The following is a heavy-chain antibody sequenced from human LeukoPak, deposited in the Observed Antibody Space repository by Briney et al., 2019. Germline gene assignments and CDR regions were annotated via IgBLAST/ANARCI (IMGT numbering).Heavy chain of an antibody. CDR2: IHYTGSS. CDR1: GGSINSYY. CDR3: ARYGPGNNYDSSGSLDY. D-gene: IGHD3-22*01. J-gene: IGHJ4*02. V-gene: IGHV4-59*01. Sequence: SETLSLTCGVSGGSINSYYWSWIRQPPGKGLEWIGYIHYTGSSNYNPSLKSRVTISVDTSKNQFSLKLTSVTAGDTAVYYCARYGPGNNYDSSGSLDYWGQGTLVTVS.